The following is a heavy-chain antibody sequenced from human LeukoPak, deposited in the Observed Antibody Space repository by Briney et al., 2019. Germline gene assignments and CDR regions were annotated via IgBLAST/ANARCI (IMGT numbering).Heavy chain of an antibody. Sequence: PSETLSLTCTVSGGSISSYYWSWIRPPPGKGLEWIGYIYYSGSTNYNPSLKSRVTISVDTSKNQFSLKLSSVTAADTAVYDCAREVAAAGLDYWGQGTLVTVSS. CDR1: GGSISSYY. J-gene: IGHJ4*02. CDR2: IYYSGST. D-gene: IGHD6-13*01. CDR3: AREVAAAGLDY. V-gene: IGHV4-59*01.